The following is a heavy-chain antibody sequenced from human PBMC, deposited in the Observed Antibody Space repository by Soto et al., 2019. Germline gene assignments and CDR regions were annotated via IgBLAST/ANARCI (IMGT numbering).Heavy chain of an antibody. CDR3: ARGLTGTTVNWFDP. CDR2: IYYSGST. CDR1: GGSVSSGTYY. D-gene: IGHD1-7*01. J-gene: IGHJ5*02. Sequence: QVQLHESGPGLVKPSETLSLTCAVSGGSVSSGTYYWSWIRQPPGKGLEWIGYIYYSGSTYYNPSLKSRVTISVDTSKNQFSLKLSSVTAADTAVYYCARGLTGTTVNWFDPWGQGTLVTVSS. V-gene: IGHV4-31*11.